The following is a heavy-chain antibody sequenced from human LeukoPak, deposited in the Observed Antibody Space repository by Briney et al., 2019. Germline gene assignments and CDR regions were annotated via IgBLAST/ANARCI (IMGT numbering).Heavy chain of an antibody. CDR1: GGSISSSNW. CDR2: IYHSGST. CDR3: ARDGIYGETSDY. Sequence: SETLPLTCAVSGGSISSSNWWSWVRQPPGKGLEWIGEIYHSGSTNYNPSLKSRVTMSVDTSKNQFSLKLSSLTAADTAVYYCARDGIYGETSDYWGQGTLVTVSS. J-gene: IGHJ4*02. V-gene: IGHV4-4*02. D-gene: IGHD4-17*01.